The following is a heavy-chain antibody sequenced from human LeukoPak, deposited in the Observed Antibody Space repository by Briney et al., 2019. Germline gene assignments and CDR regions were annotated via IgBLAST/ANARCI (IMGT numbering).Heavy chain of an antibody. CDR1: GGSFSGYY. CDR3: AGGGYSGSYYAES. V-gene: IGHV4-59*01. D-gene: IGHD1-26*01. Sequence: PSETLSLTCAVYGGSFSGYYWSWIRQPPGKGLEWIGYIYYSGSTNYNPSLKSRVTISVDTSKNQFSLKLSSVTAADTAVYYCAGGGYSGSYYAESWGQGTLVTVSS. J-gene: IGHJ4*02. CDR2: IYYSGST.